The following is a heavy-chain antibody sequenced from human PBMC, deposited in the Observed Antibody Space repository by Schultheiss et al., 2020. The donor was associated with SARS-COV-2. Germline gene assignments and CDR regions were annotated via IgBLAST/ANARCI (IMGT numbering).Heavy chain of an antibody. CDR2: INYSWDT. CDR1: GGSISSSSYY. V-gene: IGHV4-61*05. CDR3: ARVRSGYSLNWFDP. D-gene: IGHD6-13*01. J-gene: IGHJ5*02. Sequence: SETLSLTCTVSGGSISSSSYYWGCIRQPPGQGLAWIGYINYSWDTNYNPSLKSRVTISVDTSKNQFSLKLSSVTAADTAVYYCARVRSGYSLNWFDPWGQGTLVTVSS.